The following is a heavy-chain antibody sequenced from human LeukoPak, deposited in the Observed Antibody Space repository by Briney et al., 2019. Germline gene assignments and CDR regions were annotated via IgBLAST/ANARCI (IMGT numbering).Heavy chain of an antibody. CDR3: AKDGISIVVVPAAEMRPAFFDY. Sequence: PGGSLRLSCATSGFIFSSYVMSWVRQAPGKGLEWVSSITGSSGSIYYADSVKGRFTISRDNSKNTLYLQMNSLRAEDTAVYYCAKDGISIVVVPAAEMRPAFFDYWGQGTLVTVSS. V-gene: IGHV3-23*01. CDR2: ITGSSGSI. J-gene: IGHJ4*02. CDR1: GFIFSSYV. D-gene: IGHD2-2*01.